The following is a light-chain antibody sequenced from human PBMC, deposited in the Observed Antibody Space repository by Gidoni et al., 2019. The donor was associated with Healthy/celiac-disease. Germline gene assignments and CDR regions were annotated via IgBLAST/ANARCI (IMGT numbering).Light chain of an antibody. CDR2: GKN. Sequence: SSDLTHSAAVSVDLGQTVRITCQGDSLRSYYASWYQQKPGQAPVLVIYGKNNRPSGIPDRFSGSSSGNTASLTITGAQVEDEADYYCNSRDSSGNRVFGGGTKLTVL. CDR1: SLRSYY. CDR3: NSRDSSGNRV. J-gene: IGLJ2*01. V-gene: IGLV3-19*01.